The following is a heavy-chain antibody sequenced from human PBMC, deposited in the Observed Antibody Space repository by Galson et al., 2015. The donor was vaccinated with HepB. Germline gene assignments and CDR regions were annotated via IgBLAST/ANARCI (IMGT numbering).Heavy chain of an antibody. CDR2: IRSSSSYI. J-gene: IGHJ6*02. D-gene: IGHD1-14*01. Sequence: SLRLSCAASGFTFSDYTMNWVRQAPGKGLEWVSSIRSSSSYIYYADSVRGRFTISRDNAKNSLYLQINSLRAEDTAVYYCARAHQETNYYGMDVWGQGSTVTVSS. CDR3: ARAHQETNYYGMDV. V-gene: IGHV3-21*01. CDR1: GFTFSDYT.